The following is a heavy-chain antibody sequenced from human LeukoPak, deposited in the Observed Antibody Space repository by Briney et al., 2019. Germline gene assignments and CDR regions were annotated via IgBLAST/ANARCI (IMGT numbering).Heavy chain of an antibody. D-gene: IGHD3-22*01. CDR2: IYTSGST. CDR1: GGSISSYY. J-gene: IGHJ2*01. Sequence: SETLSLTCTVSGGSISSYYRSWIRQPAGKGLEWIGRIYTSGSTNYNPSLKSRVTMSVDTSKNQFSLKLSSVTAADTAVYYCARDYRGYDSSGYYYRSYWYFDLWGRGTLVTVSS. CDR3: ARDYRGYDSSGYYYRSYWYFDL. V-gene: IGHV4-4*07.